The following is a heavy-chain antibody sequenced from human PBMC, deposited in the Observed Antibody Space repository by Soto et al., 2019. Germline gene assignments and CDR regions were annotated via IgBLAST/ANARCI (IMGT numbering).Heavy chain of an antibody. Sequence: GGSLRLSCAASGFTFSSYSMNWVRQAPGKGLEWVSYISSSSSTIYYADSVKGRFTISRDNAKNSLYLQMNSLRAEDAAVYYCAREGSGYSGLSADYRGQGTLVTVSS. CDR2: ISSSSSTI. CDR1: GFTFSSYS. CDR3: AREGSGYSGLSADY. J-gene: IGHJ4*02. D-gene: IGHD5-12*01. V-gene: IGHV3-48*01.